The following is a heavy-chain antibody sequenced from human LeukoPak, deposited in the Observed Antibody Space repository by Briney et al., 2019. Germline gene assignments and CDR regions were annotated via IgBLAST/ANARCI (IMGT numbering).Heavy chain of an antibody. CDR2: INPNRGGT. CDR1: GYTFTGYY. J-gene: IGHJ6*04. CDR3: ARDLLAMGSSWRPLSYGMDV. D-gene: IGHD6-13*01. Sequence: GASVKVSCKASGYTFTGYYMHWVRQAPGQGLAWMGWINPNRGGTNYAQKFQGWVTMTRDMSVSTAYMELSRLRSDDTAVYYCARDLLAMGSSWRPLSYGMDVGGKGTTVAVTS. V-gene: IGHV1-2*04.